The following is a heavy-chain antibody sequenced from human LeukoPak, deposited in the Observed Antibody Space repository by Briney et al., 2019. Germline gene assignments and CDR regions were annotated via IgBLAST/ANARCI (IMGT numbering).Heavy chain of an antibody. J-gene: IGHJ4*02. CDR1: GDRISNNNAV. V-gene: IGHV6-1*01. Sequence: SQTLSLTCAISGDRISNNNAVWNWIRQSPSRGLEWLGRTYYRSKWYNDYAVSVQSRITVNPDASKNQFSLQLNSVTPEDTAVYYCERGTGGEISYDYGGQGPLVTVSS. CDR3: ERGTGGEISYDY. D-gene: IGHD3-16*01. CDR2: TYYRSKWYN.